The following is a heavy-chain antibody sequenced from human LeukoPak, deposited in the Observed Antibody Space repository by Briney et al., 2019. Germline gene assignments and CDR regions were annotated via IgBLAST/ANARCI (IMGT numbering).Heavy chain of an antibody. V-gene: IGHV4-4*07. CDR1: GGSIRSYY. CDR3: ARQGYTASYYFLDY. D-gene: IGHD3-10*01. Sequence: SETLSPTCTVSGGSIRSYYWGWVRQPAGKGLEWIGRIYTTGTTNYNPSLKSRLTLSVDTSKNQFSLKLTSVGAADTAIYYCARQGYTASYYFLDYWSPGTLVTVSS. J-gene: IGHJ4*02. CDR2: IYTTGTT.